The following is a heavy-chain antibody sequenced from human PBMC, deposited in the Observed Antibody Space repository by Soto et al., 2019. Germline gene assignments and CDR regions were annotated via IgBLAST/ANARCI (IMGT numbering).Heavy chain of an antibody. CDR2: INHSGST. D-gene: IGHD3-10*01. Sequence: PSETLSLTCAVYGGSFRGYYWSWIRQPPGKGLEWIGEINHSGSTNYNPSLKSRVTISVDTSKNQFSLKQSSVTAADTAVYYCARGVYYGSGSLGYWGQGTLVTVSS. CDR3: ARGVYYGSGSLGY. J-gene: IGHJ4*02. CDR1: GGSFRGYY. V-gene: IGHV4-34*01.